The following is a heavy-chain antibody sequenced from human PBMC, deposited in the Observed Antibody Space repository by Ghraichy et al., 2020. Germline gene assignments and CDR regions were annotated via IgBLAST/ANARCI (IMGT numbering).Heavy chain of an antibody. D-gene: IGHD5-12*01. CDR3: AREAGGYDTDRFDP. J-gene: IGHJ5*01. V-gene: IGHV4-30-2*01. CDR1: GDSISSGSISRGGSS. Sequence: SETLSLTCAVSGDSISSGSISRGGSSWSWIRQPPGKGLEWIGYIYESGSTFYNPSLKSRVSFSLDRSKNQFSLSLTSVTAADTAVYYCAREAGGYDTDRFDPWGQGILVTVSS. CDR2: IYESGST.